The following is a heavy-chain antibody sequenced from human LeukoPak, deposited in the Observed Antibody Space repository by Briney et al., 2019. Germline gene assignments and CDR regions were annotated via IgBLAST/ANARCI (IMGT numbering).Heavy chain of an antibody. CDR1: GYTLTELS. D-gene: IGHD3-22*01. Sequence: ASVKVSCKVSGYTLTELSMHWVRQAPGKGLEWMGGFDPEDGETIYAQKFQGRVTMTEDTSTDTAYMELSSLRSEDTAVYYCARGNKMYYYDSSGYYRFDYWGQGTLVTVSS. V-gene: IGHV1-24*01. CDR2: FDPEDGET. J-gene: IGHJ4*02. CDR3: ARGNKMYYYDSSGYYRFDY.